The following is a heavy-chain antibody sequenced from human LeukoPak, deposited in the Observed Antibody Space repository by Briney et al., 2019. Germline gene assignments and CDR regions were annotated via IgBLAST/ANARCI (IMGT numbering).Heavy chain of an antibody. CDR1: GGTYNSHA. D-gene: IGHD3-22*01. V-gene: IGHV1-69*04. CDR2: IIPNLGTT. J-gene: IGHJ4*02. Sequence: ASVKVSCKASGGTYNSHAISWVRQAPGQGLEWMGRIIPNLGTTNRAQNFQDRVALTADKSTNTAYMELTSLTSDDTAVYYCATTNDGGGYQWGDFFDFWGQGTLVTVSS. CDR3: ATTNDGGGYQWGDFFDF.